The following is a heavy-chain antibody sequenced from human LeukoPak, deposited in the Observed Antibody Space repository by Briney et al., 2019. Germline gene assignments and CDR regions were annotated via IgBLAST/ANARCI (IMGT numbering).Heavy chain of an antibody. CDR1: GGSFSGYY. CDR3: ASELTTDRVDY. D-gene: IGHD1-14*01. J-gene: IGHJ4*02. Sequence: ASETLSLTCGVYGGSFSGYYWSWIRHPPGKGLEWIGEINHSGSTNYNPSLKSRVTISLDTAKNQFSLKLSSVTAADTAVYYCASELTTDRVDYWGQGTLVTVSS. V-gene: IGHV4-34*01. CDR2: INHSGST.